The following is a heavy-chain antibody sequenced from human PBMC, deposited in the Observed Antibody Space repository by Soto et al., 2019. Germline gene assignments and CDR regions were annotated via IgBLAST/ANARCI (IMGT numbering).Heavy chain of an antibody. Sequence: QVQLQQWGAGLLKPSETLSLTCAVYGGPFIGSSWTWTAHPPGKGREWMGEINHSGSTNYNPSPKSRVTISVDTSKNQFSRKLSSVTAADTAVYYCARGGSGNTMVRGANTTDYWGQGTLVTVSS. CDR3: ARGGSGNTMVRGANTTDY. V-gene: IGHV4-34*01. CDR1: GGPFIGSS. D-gene: IGHD3-10*01. CDR2: INHSGST. J-gene: IGHJ4*02.